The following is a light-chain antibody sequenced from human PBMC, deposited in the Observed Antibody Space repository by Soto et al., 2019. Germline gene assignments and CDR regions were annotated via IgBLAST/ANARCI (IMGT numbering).Light chain of an antibody. V-gene: IGKV1-39*01. CDR3: QQSYITPYT. J-gene: IGKJ2*01. Sequence: DIQMTQSPSSLSASVGDTVTITCRASQSISVHLNWYQQKPGKVPKLLIYAASNLHSGVPSTFSGSGSETDFALTISSLQPEDFATYYCQQSYITPYTFGQGTRLAI. CDR2: AAS. CDR1: QSISVH.